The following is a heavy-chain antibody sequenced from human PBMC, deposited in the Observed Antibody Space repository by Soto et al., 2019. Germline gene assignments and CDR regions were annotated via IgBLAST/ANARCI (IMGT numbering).Heavy chain of an antibody. D-gene: IGHD3-9*01. CDR1: GGSISSSSYY. Sequence: SETLSLTCTVSGGSISSSSYYWGWIRQPPGKGLEWIGSIYYSGSTYYNPSLKSRVTISVDTSKNQFSLKLSSVTAADTAVYYCARLFDGPEHYYYYGMDVWGQGTTVTVSS. CDR3: ARLFDGPEHYYYYGMDV. V-gene: IGHV4-39*01. J-gene: IGHJ6*02. CDR2: IYYSGST.